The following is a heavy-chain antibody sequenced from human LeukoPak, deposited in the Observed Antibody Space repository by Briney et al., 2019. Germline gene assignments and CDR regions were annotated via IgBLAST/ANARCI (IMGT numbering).Heavy chain of an antibody. V-gene: IGHV3-21*01. CDR3: ARLSYSGSYYGMGY. J-gene: IGHJ4*02. CDR1: GFTFSSYS. Sequence: PGGSLRLSCAASGFTFSSYSMNWVRQAPGRGLEWVSSISSSSSYIYYADSVKGRFTISRDNAKNSLYLQMNGLRAEDTAVYYCARLSYSGSYYGMGYWGQGTLVTVSS. D-gene: IGHD1-26*01. CDR2: ISSSSSYI.